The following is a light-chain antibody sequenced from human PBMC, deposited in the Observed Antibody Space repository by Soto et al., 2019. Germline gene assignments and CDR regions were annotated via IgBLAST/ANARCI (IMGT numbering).Light chain of an antibody. Sequence: EIVLTQSPGTLSLSPGERATLSCRASQSVSSSYLGWYQQKPGQAPRLLIYGASSRPTGNSDRFSGSGSGTDFTLTISRLEAEDFAVYYCQQYGSSPWTFGQGTKVEIK. V-gene: IGKV3-20*01. J-gene: IGKJ1*01. CDR3: QQYGSSPWT. CDR2: GAS. CDR1: QSVSSSY.